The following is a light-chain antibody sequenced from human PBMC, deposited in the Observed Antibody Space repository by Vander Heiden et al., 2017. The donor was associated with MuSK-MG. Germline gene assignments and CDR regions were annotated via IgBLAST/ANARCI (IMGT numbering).Light chain of an antibody. J-gene: IGKJ5*01. CDR3: QQYDDVPIT. Sequence: DIQMTQSPSSLSASVGDRVTITCQASQQIGTYLNWYQQKPGKAPDLLIFDASNLKTRVPSRFTGSGSGTDFTLTISSLHPEDFATYYCQQYDDVPITFGQGTRLEI. CDR1: QQIGTY. V-gene: IGKV1-33*01. CDR2: DAS.